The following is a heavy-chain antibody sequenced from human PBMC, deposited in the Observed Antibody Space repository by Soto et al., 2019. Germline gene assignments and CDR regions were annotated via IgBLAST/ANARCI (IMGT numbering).Heavy chain of an antibody. Sequence: QVPLVESGGGVVQPGRSLRLSCAASGFIFSNSLMHWVRQAPGKGLEWVAVIWEDGSEEYYADSVKGRFTISRDNSRNTLYLQMDRLRVDDMAVYYCAREPEGSVFGLDSWGQGTLVTVSS. J-gene: IGHJ4*02. V-gene: IGHV3-33*01. CDR2: IWEDGSEE. D-gene: IGHD3-10*02. CDR1: GFIFSNSL. CDR3: AREPEGSVFGLDS.